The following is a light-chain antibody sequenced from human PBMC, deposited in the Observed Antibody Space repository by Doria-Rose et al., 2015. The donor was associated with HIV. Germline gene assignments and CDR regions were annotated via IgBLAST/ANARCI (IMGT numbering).Light chain of an antibody. V-gene: IGKV3-20*01. CDR2: DGS. J-gene: IGKJ1*01. CDR3: HQYGPAWT. Sequence: EIVMTQSPGTLSLSPGEGATLSCRASQSFSSTYLAWYQQKPGQSPSLLIDDGSPRATGMPDRFSASGSGTDFTLTINRLEPEDFALYYCHQYGPAWTFGQGTKVEI. CDR1: QSFSSTY.